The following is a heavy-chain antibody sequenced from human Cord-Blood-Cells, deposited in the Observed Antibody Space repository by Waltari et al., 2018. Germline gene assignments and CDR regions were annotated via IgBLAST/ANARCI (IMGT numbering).Heavy chain of an antibody. J-gene: IGHJ4*02. CDR2: ISSSSSTI. CDR1: GFTFSDYL. Sequence: QVQLVESGGGLVKPGGSMRLSCAASGFTFSDYLITLIRQAPGKGLEWVSYISSSSSTIYYADSVKGRFTISRDNAKNSLYLQMNSLRAEDTAVYYCARTNRHHFDYWGQGTLVTVSS. V-gene: IGHV3-11*01. CDR3: ARTNRHHFDY.